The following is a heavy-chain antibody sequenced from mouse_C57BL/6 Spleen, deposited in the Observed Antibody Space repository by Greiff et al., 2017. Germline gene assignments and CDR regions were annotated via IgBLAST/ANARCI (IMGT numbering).Heavy chain of an antibody. J-gene: IGHJ1*03. Sequence: DVKLVESGGDLVKPGGSLKLSCAASGFTFSSYGMSWVRQTPDKRLEWVATISSGGSYTYYPDSVKGRFTISRDNAKNTLYLQMSSLKSEDTAMYYCAPDYYGSSYWYFEVWGTGTTVTVSS. V-gene: IGHV5-6*02. CDR2: ISSGGSYT. CDR1: GFTFSSYG. D-gene: IGHD1-1*01. CDR3: APDYYGSSYWYFEV.